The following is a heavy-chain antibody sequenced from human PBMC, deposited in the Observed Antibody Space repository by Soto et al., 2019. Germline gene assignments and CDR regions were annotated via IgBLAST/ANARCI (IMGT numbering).Heavy chain of an antibody. Sequence: QLQLQESGSGLVKPSQTLSLTCAVSGASISSGGSSWSWIRQAPGTGLEWIGYIYHSGITNYNPSLNSRVTISVDKSQNQFSLSLSFVTAADTAVYYCARGLAVRGSYGLDVWGQGTTVTVSS. CDR3: ARGLAVRGSYGLDV. CDR2: IYHSGIT. D-gene: IGHD3-10*01. J-gene: IGHJ6*02. V-gene: IGHV4-30-2*01. CDR1: GASISSGGSS.